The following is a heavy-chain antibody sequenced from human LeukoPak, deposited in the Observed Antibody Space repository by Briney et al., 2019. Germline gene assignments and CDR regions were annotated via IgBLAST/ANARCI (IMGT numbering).Heavy chain of an antibody. J-gene: IGHJ4*02. Sequence: PSETLSLTCVVSGGSISGYYWSWIRQPPGKGLEWIGFVYYSGVTDYNPSLRSRVTISIDPSENQFSLHLSSVTAADTAVYYCARGSYCGGVCFYYFDYWGQGALVTVSS. D-gene: IGHD2-21*02. CDR1: GGSISGYY. CDR2: VYYSGVT. CDR3: ARGSYCGGVCFYYFDY. V-gene: IGHV4-59*08.